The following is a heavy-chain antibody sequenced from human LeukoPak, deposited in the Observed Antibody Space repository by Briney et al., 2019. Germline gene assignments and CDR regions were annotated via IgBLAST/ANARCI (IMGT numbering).Heavy chain of an antibody. J-gene: IGHJ4*02. CDR2: INAGNGNT. CDR3: ARSRGYSYGWYFDY. D-gene: IGHD5-18*01. CDR1: GYTFTSYA. V-gene: IGHV1-3*01. Sequence: ASVKVSCKASGYTFTSYAMHWVRQAPGQRLERMGWINAGNGNTKYSQKFQGRVTITSDTSASTAYMELSSLRSEDTAVYYCARSRGYSYGWYFDYWGQGTLVTVSS.